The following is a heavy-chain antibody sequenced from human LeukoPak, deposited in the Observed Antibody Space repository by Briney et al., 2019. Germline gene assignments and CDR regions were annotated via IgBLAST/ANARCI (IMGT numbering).Heavy chain of an antibody. D-gene: IGHD2-2*01. J-gene: IGHJ6*03. CDR3: ASLPLLGYCSSTSCYHNYYYYMDV. CDR2: VSSSGGTI. V-gene: IGHV3-48*04. Sequence: GGSLRLSCAASGFTFSSYSMNWVRQAPGKGLEWVSYVSSSGGTIYYADSVKGRFTISRDNAKNSLYLQMNSLRAEDTAVYYCASLPLLGYCSSTSCYHNYYYYMDVWGKGTTVTVSS. CDR1: GFTFSSYS.